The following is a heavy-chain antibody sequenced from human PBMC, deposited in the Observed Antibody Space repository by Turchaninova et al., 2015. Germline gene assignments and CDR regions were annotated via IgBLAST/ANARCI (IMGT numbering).Heavy chain of an antibody. Sequence: GPGLVKPSVTLSLTCAVRGGSISSSNWWSWVRQPPGKGLEWIGEIYHSGSTNYNPSLKSRVTISVDKSKNQFSLKLSSVTAADTDVYYCARTYSSSRLYYFDYWGQGTLVTVSS. CDR1: GGSISSSNW. J-gene: IGHJ4*02. CDR3: ARTYSSSRLYYFDY. CDR2: IYHSGST. D-gene: IGHD6-6*01. V-gene: IGHV4-4*02.